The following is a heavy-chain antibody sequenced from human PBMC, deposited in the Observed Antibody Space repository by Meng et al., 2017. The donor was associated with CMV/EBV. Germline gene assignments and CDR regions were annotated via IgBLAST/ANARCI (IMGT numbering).Heavy chain of an antibody. J-gene: IGHJ3*02. V-gene: IGHV1-2*02. CDR3: ARNWIDGHTLDPFNI. CDR1: GYSFSDYY. CDR2: INPNSGGT. D-gene: IGHD5-24*01. Sequence: ASVKVSCKASGYSFSDYYMHWVRQAPGQGLEWMGWINPNSGGTNYAQKFQGRVTMTRDTFISTAYMELSRLSSDDTAVYYWARNWIDGHTLDPFNIWGQGTMVTVSS.